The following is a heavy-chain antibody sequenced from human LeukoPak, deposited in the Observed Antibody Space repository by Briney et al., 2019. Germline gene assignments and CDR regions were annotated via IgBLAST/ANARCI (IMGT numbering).Heavy chain of an antibody. V-gene: IGHV1-69*13. CDR1: GGTFSSYA. Sequence: ASVKVSCKASGGTFSSYAISWVRQAPGQGLEWMGGIIPIFGTANYAQKFQGRVTITADESTSTAYMELSSLRSEDTAVYYCASSTSRGVGVDWGQGTLVTVSS. D-gene: IGHD2-2*01. CDR2: IIPIFGTA. J-gene: IGHJ4*02. CDR3: ASSTSRGVGVD.